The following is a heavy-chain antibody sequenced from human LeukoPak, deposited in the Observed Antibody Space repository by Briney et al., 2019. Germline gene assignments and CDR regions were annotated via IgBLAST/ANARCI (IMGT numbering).Heavy chain of an antibody. CDR2: INPNSGGT. J-gene: IGHJ4*02. Sequence: GASVKVSCKASGYTFTGYYMHWVRQAPGQGLEWMGWINPNSGGTNYAQKFQGRVTMTRDTSISTAYMELSRLRSDDTAVYYCARDLSPGYSSGGFDYWGQGTLVTVSS. CDR3: ARDLSPGYSSGGFDY. D-gene: IGHD6-19*01. CDR1: GYTFTGYY. V-gene: IGHV1-2*02.